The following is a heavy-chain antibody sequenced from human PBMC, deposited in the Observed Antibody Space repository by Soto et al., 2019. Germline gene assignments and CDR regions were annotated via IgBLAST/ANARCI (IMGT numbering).Heavy chain of an antibody. Sequence: QVQVVQSGAEVKKPGSSVKVSCKVSGGIFTNNAISWVRQAPGQGLEWLGGVIPLFDTTYYAQIFRGRLRIGADGATTTAYMELSGLTSADTAVYFCATGGHNDGYNFYHGMDVWGQGTTVTVS. CDR1: GGIFTNNA. CDR3: ATGGHNDGYNFYHGMDV. CDR2: VIPLFDTT. J-gene: IGHJ6*02. V-gene: IGHV1-69*01. D-gene: IGHD5-18*01.